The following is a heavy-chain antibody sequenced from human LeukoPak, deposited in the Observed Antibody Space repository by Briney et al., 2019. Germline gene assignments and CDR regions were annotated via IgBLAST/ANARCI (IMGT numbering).Heavy chain of an antibody. D-gene: IGHD3-10*01. V-gene: IGHV1-2*02. CDR3: ASPKNGYYYGSGSSGAFDI. Sequence: ASVKVSFKSSGYRFTIYGISWVRQAPGQGLEGMGWMNPNSGGTNYAQKFQGRVTMTRDTSISTAYMELSRLRSDDTAVYYCASPKNGYYYGSGSSGAFDIWGQGTMVTVSS. CDR1: GYRFTIYG. CDR2: MNPNSGGT. J-gene: IGHJ3*02.